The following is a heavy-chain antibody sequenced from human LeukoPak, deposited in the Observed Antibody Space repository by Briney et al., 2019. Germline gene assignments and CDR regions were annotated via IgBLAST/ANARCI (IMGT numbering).Heavy chain of an antibody. CDR2: IYWNDDK. CDR1: GFSLSTSEVG. Sequence: SAPTLVKPTQTLTLTCTFSGFSLSTSEVGVGWIRQPPGKALEGLALIYWNDDKRITPSLKTRLTITKDTSKNQVVLTMTNMDPMDTATYYCAHSATTVSWYYSDYWGQGTLVTVSS. J-gene: IGHJ4*02. V-gene: IGHV2-5*01. CDR3: AHSATTVSWYYSDY. D-gene: IGHD2/OR15-2a*01.